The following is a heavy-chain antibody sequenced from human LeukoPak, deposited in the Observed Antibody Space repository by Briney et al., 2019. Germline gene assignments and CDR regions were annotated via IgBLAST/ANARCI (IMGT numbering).Heavy chain of an antibody. CDR2: ISGSGGST. CDR3: AKAAFQQQLVREFDY. J-gene: IGHJ4*02. CDR1: GFTFSSYA. D-gene: IGHD6-13*01. Sequence: GGSLRLSCAASGFTFSSYAMSWVRQAPGKGLEWVSAISGSGGSTYYADSVKGRFTISRDNSKNTLYLQMNSPRAEDTAVYYCAKAAFQQQLVREFDYWGQGTLVTVSS. V-gene: IGHV3-23*01.